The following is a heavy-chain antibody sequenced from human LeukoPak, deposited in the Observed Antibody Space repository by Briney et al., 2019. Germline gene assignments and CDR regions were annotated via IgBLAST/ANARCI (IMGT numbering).Heavy chain of an antibody. Sequence: ASVKVSCKVSGYTLTELSMHWVRQAPGKGLEWMGGFDPEDGETIYAQKFQGRVTMTEDTSTDTAYMELSSLRSEDTAVYYCATGSFTWRERTFDYWGQGTLVTVSS. D-gene: IGHD1-26*01. J-gene: IGHJ4*02. CDR2: FDPEDGET. CDR1: GYTLTELS. CDR3: ATGSFTWRERTFDY. V-gene: IGHV1-24*01.